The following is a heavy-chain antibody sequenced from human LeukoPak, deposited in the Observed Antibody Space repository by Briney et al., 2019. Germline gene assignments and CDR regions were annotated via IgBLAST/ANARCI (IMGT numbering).Heavy chain of an antibody. Sequence: PSETLSLTCTVSGGSVRSYYWSWIRQPAGKGLEWIGRIYTSGSTNYNPSLKSRVTMSVDTSKNQFSLKLSSVTAADTAVYYCARALVPAATYYYMDVWGKGTTVTISS. CDR3: ARALVPAATYYYMDV. J-gene: IGHJ6*03. D-gene: IGHD2-2*01. V-gene: IGHV4-4*07. CDR2: IYTSGST. CDR1: GGSVRSYY.